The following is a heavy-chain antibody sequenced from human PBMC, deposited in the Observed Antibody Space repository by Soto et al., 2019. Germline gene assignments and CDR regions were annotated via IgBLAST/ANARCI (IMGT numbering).Heavy chain of an antibody. V-gene: IGHV4-59*01. CDR2: IYYSGST. Sequence: PSETLSLTCTVSGGSISSYYWSWIRQPPGKGLEWIGYIYYSGSTNYNPSLKSRVTISVDTSKNQFSLKLSSVTAADTAVYYCARSAYSYGTPPGYWGQGTLVTVSS. J-gene: IGHJ4*02. D-gene: IGHD5-18*01. CDR1: GGSISSYY. CDR3: ARSAYSYGTPPGY.